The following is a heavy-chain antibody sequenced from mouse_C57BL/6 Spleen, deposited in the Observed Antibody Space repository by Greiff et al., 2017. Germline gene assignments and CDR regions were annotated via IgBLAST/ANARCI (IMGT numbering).Heavy chain of an antibody. CDR2: INPNYGTT. V-gene: IGHV1-39*01. CDR3: ARGDTVVEYYYAMDY. D-gene: IGHD1-1*01. CDR1: GYSFTDYN. Sequence: EVKLQQSGPELVKPGASVKISCKASGYSFTDYNMNWVKQSNGKSLEWIGVINPNYGTTSYNQKFKGKATLTVDQSSSTAYMQLNSLTSEDSAVYYCARGDTVVEYYYAMDYWGQGTSVTVSS. J-gene: IGHJ4*01.